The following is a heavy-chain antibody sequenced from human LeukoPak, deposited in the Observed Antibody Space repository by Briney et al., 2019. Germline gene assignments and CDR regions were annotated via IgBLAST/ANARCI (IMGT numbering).Heavy chain of an antibody. CDR3: AKDPRVGGNPTDAFDI. CDR2: IRYDGSNK. V-gene: IGHV3-30*02. CDR1: GFTSSGSA. D-gene: IGHD1-26*01. J-gene: IGHJ3*02. Sequence: PGGSLRLSCAASGFTSSGSAMHWVRQAPGKGLEWVAFIRYDGSNKYYADSVKGRFTISRDNSKNTLYLQMNSLRAEDTAVYYCAKDPRVGGNPTDAFDIWGQGTMVTVSS.